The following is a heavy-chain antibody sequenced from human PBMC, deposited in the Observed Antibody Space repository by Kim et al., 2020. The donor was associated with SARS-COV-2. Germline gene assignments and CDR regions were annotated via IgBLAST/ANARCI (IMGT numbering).Heavy chain of an antibody. D-gene: IGHD6-13*01. J-gene: IGHJ2*01. V-gene: IGHV3-64D*09. CDR3: VKDKRAAAVNWYFDL. Sequence: DSVKGRFTISRDNSKNTLYLQMSSLRAEDTAVYYCVKDKRAAAVNWYFDLWGRGTLVTVSS.